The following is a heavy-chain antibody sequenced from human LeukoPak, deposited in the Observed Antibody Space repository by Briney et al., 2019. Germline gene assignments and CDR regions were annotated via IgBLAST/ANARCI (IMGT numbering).Heavy chain of an antibody. V-gene: IGHV4-39*07. Sequence: PSETLSLTCTVSGGSISSSSLYWGWIRQPPGKGLEWIGSIYYSGSTYYNPSLKSRVTISVDTSKNQFSLKLSSVTAADTAVYYCARSGGATTLYRDSVFDYWGQGTLVTVSS. D-gene: IGHD1-26*01. CDR1: GGSISSSSLY. CDR2: IYYSGST. CDR3: ARSGGATTLYRDSVFDY. J-gene: IGHJ4*02.